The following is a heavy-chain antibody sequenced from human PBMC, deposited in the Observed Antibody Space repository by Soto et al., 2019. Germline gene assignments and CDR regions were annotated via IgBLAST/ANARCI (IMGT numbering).Heavy chain of an antibody. CDR2: TYYRSKWYN. D-gene: IGHD2-8*01. Sequence: SQTLSLTCAISGDSVSTNSATWNWIRQSTSRGLEWLGRTYYRSKWYNDYAVSMKGRITINPDTTNNQLSLQLNSVTPDDTAVYYCVRLIGNSWLDSWGQEPWSPSPQ. J-gene: IGHJ5*01. CDR3: VRLIGNSWLDS. V-gene: IGHV6-1*01. CDR1: GDSVSTNSAT.